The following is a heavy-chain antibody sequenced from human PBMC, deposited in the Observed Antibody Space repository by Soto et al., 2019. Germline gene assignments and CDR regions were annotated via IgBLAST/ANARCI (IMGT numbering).Heavy chain of an antibody. V-gene: IGHV1-69*06. CDR1: GGTFSSYA. D-gene: IGHD1-7*01. CDR2: IIPIFGTA. J-gene: IGHJ6*02. Sequence: ASVKVSCKASGGTFSSYAISWVRQAPGQGLEWMGGIIPIFGTANYAQKFQGRVTITADKSTSTAYMELSSLRSEDTAVYYCARDQSACGYNWNYGLCGMDVWGQGTTVTVSS. CDR3: ARDQSACGYNWNYGLCGMDV.